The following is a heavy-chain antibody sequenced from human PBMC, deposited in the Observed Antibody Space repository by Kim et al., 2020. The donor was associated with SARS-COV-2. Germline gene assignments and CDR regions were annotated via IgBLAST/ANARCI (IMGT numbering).Heavy chain of an antibody. CDR3: TRVVAAVDDYFDP. CDR1: GDSITSYF. J-gene: IGHJ5*02. D-gene: IGHD2-2*01. Sequence: SETLSLTCTVSGDSITSYFWGWIRQTPGKGLEWIGYIYHSGSTKYNPSLKNRVVISVDTSKNQFFLNLSSMTAADTAVYYCTRVVAAVDDYFDPWGQGILVTVSS. CDR2: IYHSGST. V-gene: IGHV4-59*13.